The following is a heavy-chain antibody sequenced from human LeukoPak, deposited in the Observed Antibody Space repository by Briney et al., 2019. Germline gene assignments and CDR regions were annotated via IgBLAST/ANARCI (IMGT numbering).Heavy chain of an antibody. V-gene: IGHV3-23*01. Sequence: PGGSLRLSCEASGFTFSRYGMSWVRQAPGKGLEWVSAIRGSGGSTYYADSVKGRFTISRDTSRNTLYLQMNSLRLEDTAVYYCAKDLMRDRWFGESWGQGTLVTVSS. D-gene: IGHD3-10*01. J-gene: IGHJ5*02. CDR3: AKDLMRDRWFGES. CDR2: IRGSGGST. CDR1: GFTFSRYG.